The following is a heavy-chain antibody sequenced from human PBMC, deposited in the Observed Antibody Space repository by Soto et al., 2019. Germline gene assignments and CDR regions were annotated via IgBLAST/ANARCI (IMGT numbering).Heavy chain of an antibody. CDR1: GDSIHSSHW. CDR2: ISHSGST. CDR3: AARHFWSGPWTQRRLDY. Sequence: SLTCAVSGDSIHSSHWWSWVRQPPGKGLEWIGQISHSGSTNYNPSLTSRVTISVDKSKNHFSLKLTSVTAADTAVYYCAARHFWSGPWTQRRLDYWGQGTLVTVSA. V-gene: IGHV4-4*02. D-gene: IGHD3-3*02. J-gene: IGHJ4*02.